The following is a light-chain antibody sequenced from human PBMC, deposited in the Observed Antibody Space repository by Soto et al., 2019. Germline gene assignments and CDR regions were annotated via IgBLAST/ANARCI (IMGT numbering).Light chain of an antibody. Sequence: ESVLTQSPGTLSLSPGERAPLSCRASQSVRNNYLAWYQQKPGQAPRLLISGASSRAAGIPDRFSGSGSETDFTLTISRLEPEDFALYFCQQYGNPRITFGQGTRLEIK. V-gene: IGKV3-20*01. CDR2: GAS. CDR3: QQYGNPRIT. CDR1: QSVRNNY. J-gene: IGKJ5*01.